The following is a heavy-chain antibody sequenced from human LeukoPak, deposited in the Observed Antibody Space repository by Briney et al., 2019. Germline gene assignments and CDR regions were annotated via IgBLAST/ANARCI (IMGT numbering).Heavy chain of an antibody. CDR2: ISGDGGST. J-gene: IGHJ4*02. CDR3: AKDTPSVWYVVFDY. Sequence: GGSLRLSCAASGFTFDDYAMHWVRQAPGKGLEWVSLISGDGGSTYYADSVKGRFTISRDNSKNSLYLQMNSLRTEDTVLYYCAKDTPSVWYVVFDYRGRGTLVTVSS. V-gene: IGHV3-43*02. CDR1: GFTFDDYA. D-gene: IGHD6-13*01.